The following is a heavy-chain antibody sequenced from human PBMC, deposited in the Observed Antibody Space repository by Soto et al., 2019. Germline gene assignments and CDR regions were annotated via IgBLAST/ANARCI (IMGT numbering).Heavy chain of an antibody. J-gene: IGHJ5*02. CDR3: ARGQIYGSGSYGTKTYHWFDP. V-gene: IGHV4-34*01. CDR2: INHSGST. Sequence: QVQLQQWGAGLLKPSETLSLTCAVYGGSFSGYYWSWIRQPPGKGLEWIGEINHSGSTNYNPSLKSRVTLSVDTSKNQFSLKLSSVTAADTAVYYCARGQIYGSGSYGTKTYHWFDPWGQGTLVTVSS. CDR1: GGSFSGYY. D-gene: IGHD3-10*01.